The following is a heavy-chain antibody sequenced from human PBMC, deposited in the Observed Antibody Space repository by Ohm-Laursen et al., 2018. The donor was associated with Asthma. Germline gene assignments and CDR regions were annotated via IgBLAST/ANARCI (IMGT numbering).Heavy chain of an antibody. CDR2: ISSSSSTI. V-gene: IGHV3-48*01. D-gene: IGHD3-16*01. J-gene: IGHJ6*02. CDR1: ESTFSLYS. Sequence: SLRLSCAASESTFSLYSMNWVRQAPGKGLEWVSYISSSSSTIYYADSVKGRFTISRDNAKNSLYLQMNNLRAEDAAIYYCAREWGGMDVWGQGTTVTVSS. CDR3: AREWGGMDV.